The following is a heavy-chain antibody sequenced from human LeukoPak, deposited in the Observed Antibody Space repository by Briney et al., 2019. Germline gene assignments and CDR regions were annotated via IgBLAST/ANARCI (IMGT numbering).Heavy chain of an antibody. CDR2: INHSGST. D-gene: IGHD3-22*01. CDR3: ARGQYDTSGYYYPLLD. CDR1: GGSISSYY. J-gene: IGHJ4*02. Sequence: PSETLSLTCTVSGGSISSYYWSWIRQPPGKGLEWIGEINHSGSTNYNPSLKSRITISLDTSKNHFSLKLSSVTAADTAVYYCARGQYDTSGYYYPLLDWGQGTLVTVSS. V-gene: IGHV4-34*01.